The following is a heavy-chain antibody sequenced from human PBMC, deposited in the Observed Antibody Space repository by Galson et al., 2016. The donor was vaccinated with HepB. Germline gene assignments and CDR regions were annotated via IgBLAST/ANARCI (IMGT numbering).Heavy chain of an antibody. CDR3: ARDIRIMIFGVVRNYGLDV. J-gene: IGHJ6*04. D-gene: IGHD3-3*01. V-gene: IGHV3-11*01. CDR1: GFTFSDYN. CDR2: ISSGGRTI. Sequence: SLRLSCAASGFTFSDYNMNWIRQAPGKGLEWVSHISSGGRTIYYADSVKGRFIISMDNAKNSLSLEMNSLRGEDTAVYYCARDIRIMIFGVVRNYGLDVWGKGTTVTVSS.